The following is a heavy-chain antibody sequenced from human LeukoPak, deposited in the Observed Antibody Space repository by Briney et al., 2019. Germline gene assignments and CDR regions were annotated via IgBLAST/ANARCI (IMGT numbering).Heavy chain of an antibody. V-gene: IGHV4-59*12. CDR2: IYPSGST. J-gene: IGHJ4*02. D-gene: IGHD6-13*01. CDR1: GGSISSYY. Sequence: SETLSLTCTVSGGSISSYYWSWIRQPPGKGLEWIGCIYPSGSTNYNPSLKSRVTISVDTSKNQFSPKLSSVTAADTAVYYCAGQQLAPTYYFDYWGQGTLVTVSS. CDR3: AGQQLAPTYYFDY.